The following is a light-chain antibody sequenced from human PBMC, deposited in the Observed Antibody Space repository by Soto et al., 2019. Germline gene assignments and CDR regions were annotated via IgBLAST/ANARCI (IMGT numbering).Light chain of an antibody. V-gene: IGKV1-39*01. J-gene: IGKJ5*01. CDR1: QRISTY. Sequence: DIQMTQSPSSLSASVRDRVTSTCRSSQRISTYLNWYRQKPGKAPDLLIYAASSLPTGVPPRFSGSGSGTDSDLTMTGLPPEDFPTYHCQQNYSVPITCGQGKRLENK. CDR2: AAS. CDR3: QQNYSVPIT.